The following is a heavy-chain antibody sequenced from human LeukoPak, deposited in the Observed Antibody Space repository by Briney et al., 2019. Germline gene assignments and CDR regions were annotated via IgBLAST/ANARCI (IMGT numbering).Heavy chain of an antibody. CDR2: INTKGET. J-gene: IGHJ4*02. Sequence: PSETLSLTCTVSGVSMSAYQWSSVRQSPEKGLEWIGCINTKGETSYNPSLKSRVTTSVDTSKSQFSLRLTSVTAADTAVYYCATSNDAKIAPFDHWGQGAPVTVSS. D-gene: IGHD2-21*01. CDR1: GVSMSAYQ. CDR3: ATSNDAKIAPFDH. V-gene: IGHV4-4*09.